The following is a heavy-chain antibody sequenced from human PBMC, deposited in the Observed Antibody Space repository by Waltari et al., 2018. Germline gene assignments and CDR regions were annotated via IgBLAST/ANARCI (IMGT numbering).Heavy chain of an antibody. CDR1: GFTFSSYD. Sequence: EVQLLESGGGLVQPGGSLRLSCAASGFTFSSYDMHWVRQATGKGLEWVSAIGTAGDTYYPGSVKGRFTISRENAKNSLYLQMNSLRAGDTAVYYCARDYGGNPFGGVDYWGQGTLVTVSS. CDR3: ARDYGGNPFGGVDY. D-gene: IGHD2-15*01. CDR2: IGTAGDT. V-gene: IGHV3-13*01. J-gene: IGHJ4*02.